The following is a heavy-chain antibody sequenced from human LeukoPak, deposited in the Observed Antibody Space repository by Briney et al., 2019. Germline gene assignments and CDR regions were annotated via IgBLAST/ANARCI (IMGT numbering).Heavy chain of an antibody. CDR2: INSDGSTT. CDR1: GFTFSSYW. Sequence: GGSLRLSCAASGFTFSSYWMHWVRQVPGKGLLWVSRINSDGSTTTYADSVKGRLTISRDNAKNTLYLQMNSLRAEDTAVYYCAKNYYSGSYKLYYFDYWGQGTLVTVSS. CDR3: AKNYYSGSYKLYYFDY. D-gene: IGHD1-26*01. V-gene: IGHV3-74*01. J-gene: IGHJ4*02.